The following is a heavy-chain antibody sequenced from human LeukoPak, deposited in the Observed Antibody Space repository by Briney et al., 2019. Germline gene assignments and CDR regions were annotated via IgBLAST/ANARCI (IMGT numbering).Heavy chain of an antibody. Sequence: GGSLRLSCAASGVTLSTYAMSWVRQAPGKGLEWVSAISGSGGSTYYADSVKGRFTISRDNSKNTLYLQMNSLRAEDTAVYYCAKGGSPRNYFDYWGQGTLVTVSS. J-gene: IGHJ4*02. D-gene: IGHD5-12*01. CDR2: ISGSGGST. V-gene: IGHV3-23*01. CDR1: GVTLSTYA. CDR3: AKGGSPRNYFDY.